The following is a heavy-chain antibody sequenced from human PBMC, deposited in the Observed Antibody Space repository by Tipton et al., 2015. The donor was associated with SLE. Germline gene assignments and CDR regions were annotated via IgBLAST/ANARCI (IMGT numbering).Heavy chain of an antibody. CDR3: ARDEGSGSYYEGLDY. CDR2: ISSSGSTI. Sequence: SLRLSCAGSGFIFSTYEMNWVRQAPGKGLEWVSHISSSGSTIYYADSLKGRFTISRDNAKNSLYLQMNSLRADDTAVYYCARDEGSGSYYEGLDYWGQGTLVTVSS. D-gene: IGHD1-26*01. J-gene: IGHJ4*02. CDR1: GFIFSTYE. V-gene: IGHV3-48*03.